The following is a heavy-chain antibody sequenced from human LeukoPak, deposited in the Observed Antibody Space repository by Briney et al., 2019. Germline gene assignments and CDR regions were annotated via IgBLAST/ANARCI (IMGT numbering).Heavy chain of an antibody. CDR3: ARDRVGTTPDY. Sequence: GRSLRLSCATSGFTFSSYSMNWVRQAPGKGLEWVSYITSSGSNIHYADSVKGRFTISRDNAKNSLSLQMNSLRDEDTAVYYCARDRVGTTPDYWGQGTLVTVSS. J-gene: IGHJ4*02. D-gene: IGHD1-26*01. CDR1: GFTFSSYS. CDR2: ITSSGSNI. V-gene: IGHV3-48*02.